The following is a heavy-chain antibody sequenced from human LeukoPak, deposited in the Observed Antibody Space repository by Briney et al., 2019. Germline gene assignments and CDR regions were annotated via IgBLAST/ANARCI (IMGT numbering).Heavy chain of an antibody. Sequence: GGSLRLFCAASGFTFSNYGMPWVRQAPGKGLEWVAGISCNGSNKDYADSVKGRFTISRDNSKNTLYLQMNSLRAEDTAVYYCAKDSGYDIAFVDYWGQGTLVTVSS. V-gene: IGHV3-30*18. D-gene: IGHD5-12*01. CDR1: GFTFSNYG. CDR3: AKDSGYDIAFVDY. CDR2: ISCNGSNK. J-gene: IGHJ4*02.